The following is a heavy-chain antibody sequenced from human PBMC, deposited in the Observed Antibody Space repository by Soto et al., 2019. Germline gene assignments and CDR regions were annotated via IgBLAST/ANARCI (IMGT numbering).Heavy chain of an antibody. CDR1: GDSISSADYY. D-gene: IGHD1-1*01. CDR3: ARDLWVEPELYYYGMDV. CDR2: IFYSGTT. Sequence: SETLSLTCTVSGDSISSADYYWSWIRQTPGKGLEWIGHIFYSGTTYYNPSLKSRLTISVDTSKNHFSLRLTSVTAADTAVHYCARDLWVEPELYYYGMDVWGQGTTVTVSS. J-gene: IGHJ6*02. V-gene: IGHV4-30-4*01.